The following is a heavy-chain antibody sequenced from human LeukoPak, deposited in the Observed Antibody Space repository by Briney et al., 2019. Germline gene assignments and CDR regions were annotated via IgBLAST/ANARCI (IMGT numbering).Heavy chain of an antibody. D-gene: IGHD6-19*01. CDR3: ARARGPIAVAGTHYYYYGMDV. CDR2: TYYRSKWYN. V-gene: IGHV6-1*01. CDR1: GDSVSSNSAA. Sequence: SQTLSLTCAISGDSVSSNSAAWSWIRQSPSRGLEWLGRTYYRSKWYNDYAVSVKSRITINPDTSKNQFSLELNSVTPEDTAVYYCARARGPIAVAGTHYYYYGMDVWGQGTTVTVSS. J-gene: IGHJ6*02.